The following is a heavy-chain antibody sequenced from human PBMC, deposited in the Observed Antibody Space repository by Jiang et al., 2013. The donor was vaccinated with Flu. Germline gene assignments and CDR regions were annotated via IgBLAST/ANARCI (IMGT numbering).Heavy chain of an antibody. CDR3: ARVEESGMDV. CDR2: IYYSGST. CDR1: SISSYY. J-gene: IGHJ6*04. Sequence: SISSYYWSWIRQPPGKGLEWIGYIYYSGSTNYNPSLKSRVTISVDTSKNQFSLKLSSVTAADTAVYYCARVEESGMDVWGKGTTVTVSS. V-gene: IGHV4-59*01.